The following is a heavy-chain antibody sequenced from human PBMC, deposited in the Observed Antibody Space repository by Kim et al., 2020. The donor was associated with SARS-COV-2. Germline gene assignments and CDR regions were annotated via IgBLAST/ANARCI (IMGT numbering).Heavy chain of an antibody. CDR2: IDPSDSYT. D-gene: IGHD2-21*02. V-gene: IGHV5-10-1*01. Sequence: GESLKISCKGSGYSFTSYWISWVRQMPGKGLEWMGRIDPSDSYTNYSPSFQGHVTISADKSISTAYLQWSSLKASDTAMYYCAPDYCGGDCYPYWGQGTLVTVSS. J-gene: IGHJ4*02. CDR1: GYSFTSYW. CDR3: APDYCGGDCYPY.